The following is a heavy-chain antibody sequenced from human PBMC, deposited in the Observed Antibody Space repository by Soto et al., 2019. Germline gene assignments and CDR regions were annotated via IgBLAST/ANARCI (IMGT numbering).Heavy chain of an antibody. V-gene: IGHV3-15*01. Sequence: PGGSLRLSCAASGFTFSNAWMSWVRQAPGKGLEWVGRIKSKTDGGTTDYAAPVKGRFTISGDDSKNTLYLQMNSLKTEDTAVYYCTFRGYSSRYYYYYGMDVWGQGTTVTVSS. D-gene: IGHD6-13*01. CDR3: TFRGYSSRYYYYYGMDV. CDR1: GFTFSNAW. CDR2: IKSKTDGGTT. J-gene: IGHJ6*02.